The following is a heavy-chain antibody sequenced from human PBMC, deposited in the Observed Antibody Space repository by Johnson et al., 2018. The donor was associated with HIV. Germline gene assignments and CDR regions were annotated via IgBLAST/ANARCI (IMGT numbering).Heavy chain of an antibody. CDR1: GFTVSSYG. CDR3: TKGRIFGVVMEAFDI. V-gene: IGHV3-33*06. D-gene: IGHD3-3*01. CDR2: IWYDGSNT. J-gene: IGHJ3*02. Sequence: QVQLVESGGGLVQPGGSLRLSCAASGFTVSSYGMHWVRQAPGKGLEWVAVIWYDGSNTYYAASVKGRFTISRDNSKNTLYLQMNSLRAEDTAVYYCTKGRIFGVVMEAFDIWGQGTMVTVSS.